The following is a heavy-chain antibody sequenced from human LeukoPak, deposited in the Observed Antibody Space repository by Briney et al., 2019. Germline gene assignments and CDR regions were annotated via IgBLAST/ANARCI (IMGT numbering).Heavy chain of an antibody. CDR2: IIPIFGTA. Sequence: ASVKVSCKASGGTFCSYAISWVRQAPGQGLEWMGRIIPIFGTANYAQKFQGRVTITTDESTSTAYMELSSLRSEDTAVYYCARDRCSSTSCFLFDYWGQGTLVTVSS. CDR3: ARDRCSSTSCFLFDY. V-gene: IGHV1-69*05. CDR1: GGTFCSYA. J-gene: IGHJ4*02. D-gene: IGHD2-2*01.